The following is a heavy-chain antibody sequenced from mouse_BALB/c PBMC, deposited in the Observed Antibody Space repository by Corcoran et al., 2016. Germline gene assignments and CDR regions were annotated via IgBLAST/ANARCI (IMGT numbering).Heavy chain of an antibody. CDR2: INTYTGEP. J-gene: IGHJ4*01. CDR1: GYTFTNYG. CDR3: AREPRAMDY. Sequence: QIQLVQFGPELKKPEETVKISCKASGYTFTNYGMNWVKQAPGKGLKWMGWINTYTGEPTYADDFKGRFAFSLETSASTAYLQINNLKNEDTATYFCAREPRAMDYWGQGTSVTVSS. V-gene: IGHV9-3-1*01.